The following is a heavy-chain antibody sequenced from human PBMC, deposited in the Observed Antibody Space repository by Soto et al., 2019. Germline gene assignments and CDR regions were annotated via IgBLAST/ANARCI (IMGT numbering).Heavy chain of an antibody. CDR1: GFTFSDHY. D-gene: IGHD1-26*01. CDR3: ARYSGSYSRGLDY. Sequence: EVQLVESGGGLVQPGGSLRLSCAASGFTFSDHYMEWVRQAPGKGLEWVGRIRNKANSYNKEYAASVKGRFTISRDDSRNSLYLQMNSLKTEDTAVFYCARYSGSYSRGLDYWGQGTPVIVSS. J-gene: IGHJ4*02. V-gene: IGHV3-72*01. CDR2: IRNKANSYNK.